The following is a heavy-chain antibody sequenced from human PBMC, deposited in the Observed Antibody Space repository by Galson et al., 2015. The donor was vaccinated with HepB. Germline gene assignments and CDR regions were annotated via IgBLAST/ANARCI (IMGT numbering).Heavy chain of an antibody. CDR1: GFNSSIFW. D-gene: IGHD1-26*01. J-gene: IGHJ4*02. CDR3: AGSSGGYFDS. V-gene: IGHV3-7*01. Sequence: SLRLSCAGSGFNSSIFWMSWVRQAPGKGLEWVANIKQDGREKYYVGPVKGRFTISRDNAGNSLYLQMNSLRGEDTALYYCAGSSGGYFDSWGQGILVTVSS. CDR2: IKQDGREK.